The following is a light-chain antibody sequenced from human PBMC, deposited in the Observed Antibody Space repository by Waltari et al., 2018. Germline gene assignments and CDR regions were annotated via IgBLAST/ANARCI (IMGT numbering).Light chain of an antibody. CDR2: DAS. Sequence: DIQMTQSPSTLSESVGDRVTITCRASQSISSGLAWYQQKPGNAPKLLIYDASSLESGVPSRFSGSGSGTEFTLTISSLQPDDFATYYCQQYNSYSPWTFGQGTKVEIK. J-gene: IGKJ1*01. CDR3: QQYNSYSPWT. CDR1: QSISSG. V-gene: IGKV1-5*01.